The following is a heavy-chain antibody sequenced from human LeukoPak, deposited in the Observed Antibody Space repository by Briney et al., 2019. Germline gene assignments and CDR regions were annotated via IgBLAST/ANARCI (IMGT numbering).Heavy chain of an antibody. CDR2: IIPILGIA. D-gene: IGHD4-23*01. CDR3: AAQIYGGAFDI. J-gene: IGHJ3*02. CDR1: GGTFSSYA. V-gene: IGHV1-69*04. Sequence: GSSVKVSCKASGGTFSSYAISWVRQAPGQGLEWMGRIIPILGIANYAQKFQGRVTITADTSTSTAYMELSSLRSEDTAVYYCAAQIYGGAFDIWGQGTMVTVSS.